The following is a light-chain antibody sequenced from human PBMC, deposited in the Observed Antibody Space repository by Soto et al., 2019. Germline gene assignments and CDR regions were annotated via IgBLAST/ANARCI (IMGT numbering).Light chain of an antibody. CDR3: QQYNNWSPIT. V-gene: IGKV3-15*01. CDR1: QSVSFK. CDR2: DTS. Sequence: EIVMTQSPATLAVSPGERATLSCRASQSVSFKLAWYQQKPGQAPRLLIYDTSTRATGIPARFSGSGSGTEFTLTISSLQSEDFAVYYCQQYNNWSPITFGQGTRLEIK. J-gene: IGKJ5*01.